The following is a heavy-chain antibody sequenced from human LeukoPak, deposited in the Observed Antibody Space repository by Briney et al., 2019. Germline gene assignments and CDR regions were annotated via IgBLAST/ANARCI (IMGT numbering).Heavy chain of an antibody. Sequence: GGSLRLSCAASGFTFSSYSMNWVRQAPGKGLEWVSGITSRSTTYYADSVKGRFTISRDNSKNMVWLQINSPTAEDTATYYCAKDGNWARFEDWGQGTLVAVSS. CDR1: GFTFSSYS. CDR2: ITSRSTT. J-gene: IGHJ4*02. V-gene: IGHV3-23*01. D-gene: IGHD7-27*01. CDR3: AKDGNWARFED.